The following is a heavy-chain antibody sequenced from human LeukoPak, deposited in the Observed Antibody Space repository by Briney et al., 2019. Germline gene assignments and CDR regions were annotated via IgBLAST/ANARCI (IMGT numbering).Heavy chain of an antibody. D-gene: IGHD6-19*01. CDR3: ARGHNSGCRNFDY. V-gene: IGHV4-4*07. CDR2: IYIRGAT. J-gene: IGHJ4*02. CDR1: GGSVSSYY. Sequence: KSSETLSLTCTVSGGSVSSYYWNWIRQPAGKGLEWIGHIYIRGATNYNPSVKSRVTMSVDTSKNQFSLKVSSVTAADTAVYYCARGHNSGCRNFDYWGQGTLVTVS.